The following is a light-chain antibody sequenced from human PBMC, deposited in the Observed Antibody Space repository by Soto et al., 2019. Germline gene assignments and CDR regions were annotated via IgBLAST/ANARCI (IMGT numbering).Light chain of an antibody. CDR3: QSSDSSLSGYV. CDR1: SSNIGAGYE. Sequence: QSVLTQPPSVSEAPGQRVTISCTGSSSNIGAGYEAHWYQQVPGTAPKLLIYENNNRPSGVPDRFSGYKSGTSASLAITGLHAEDEAEYYCQSSDSSLSGYVFGPGTKLTVL. J-gene: IGLJ1*01. CDR2: ENN. V-gene: IGLV1-40*01.